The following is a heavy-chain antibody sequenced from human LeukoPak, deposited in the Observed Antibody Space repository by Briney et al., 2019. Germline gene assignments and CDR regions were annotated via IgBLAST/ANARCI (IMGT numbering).Heavy chain of an antibody. Sequence: GGSLRLSCAASGFTFSSYSMNWVRQAPGKGLEWVSSISSSSSYIYYADSVKGRFTISRDNAKNSLYLQMNSLRAEDTAVYYCARDWGSMVRGIIMDGGVDYYDNNDYPANFFNYWGQGILVSVSS. CDR1: GFTFSSYS. J-gene: IGHJ4*02. V-gene: IGHV3-21*01. D-gene: IGHD3-10*01. CDR2: ISSSSSYI. CDR3: ARDWGSMVRGIIMDGGVDYYDNNDYPANFFNY.